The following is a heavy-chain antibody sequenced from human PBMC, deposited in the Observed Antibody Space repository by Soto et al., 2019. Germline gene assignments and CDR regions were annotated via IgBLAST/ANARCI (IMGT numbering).Heavy chain of an antibody. Sequence: GGSLRLSCAASGFIFSSYAMYWVRQAPGKGLEWVAVIWNDGSNKYYGDSVKGRFTISRDNSKNTLHLQMNSLRAEDTAVYYCAKGSVSVPRPVRMDVWGQGTTVTVSS. J-gene: IGHJ6*02. V-gene: IGHV3-33*06. CDR2: IWNDGSNK. CDR1: GFIFSSYA. D-gene: IGHD1-26*01. CDR3: AKGSVSVPRPVRMDV.